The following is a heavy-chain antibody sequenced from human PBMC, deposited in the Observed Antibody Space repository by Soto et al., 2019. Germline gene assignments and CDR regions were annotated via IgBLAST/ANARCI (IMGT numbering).Heavy chain of an antibody. CDR1: GFTFSRVS. CDR3: ARVAY. J-gene: IGHJ4*02. V-gene: IGHV3-21*01. Sequence: GGSLRLSCEASGFTFSRVSMNFVRQVPGKGLEWVEFISSGSSDTSYADSVKGRFIISGDNAQSSLFLQMNTLRPEDTAMYYCARVAYWGPGTQVTVSS. CDR2: ISSGSSDT.